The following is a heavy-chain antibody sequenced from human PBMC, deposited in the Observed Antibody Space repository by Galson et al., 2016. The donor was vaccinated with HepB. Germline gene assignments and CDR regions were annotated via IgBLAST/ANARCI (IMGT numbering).Heavy chain of an antibody. D-gene: IGHD1-1*01. CDR1: GFAFHDYS. J-gene: IGHJ4*02. CDR3: ARENGLEAYDN. V-gene: IGHV3-43*01. CDR2: ISWDGGTI. Sequence: SLRLSCAASGFAFHDYSMHWVRQAPGKGLEWVSLISWDGGTIYYGDSVKGRFTISRDNSKNSLYLQMNSLRTEDTALYYCARENGLEAYDNWGQGTLVTVSS.